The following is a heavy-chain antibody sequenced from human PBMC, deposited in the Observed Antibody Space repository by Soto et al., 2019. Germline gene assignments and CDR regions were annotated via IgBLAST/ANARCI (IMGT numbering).Heavy chain of an antibody. Sequence: GASVKVSCKASGYTFSDFFIHWVRQAPGQGLEWMGWINPNTGDTKFAQRFQGRVTMTGDTSISTAYMDLSRLTSDDTAVYYCARDGLTLKYSFDIWGQGTMVTVSS. D-gene: IGHD3-9*01. CDR1: GYTFSDFF. CDR3: ARDGLTLKYSFDI. J-gene: IGHJ3*02. CDR2: INPNTGDT. V-gene: IGHV1-2*02.